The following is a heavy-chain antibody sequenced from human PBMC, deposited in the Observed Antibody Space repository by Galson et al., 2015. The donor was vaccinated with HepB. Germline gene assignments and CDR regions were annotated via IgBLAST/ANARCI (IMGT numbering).Heavy chain of an antibody. CDR1: GFIFSGYN. V-gene: IGHV3-21*01. J-gene: IGHJ4*02. CDR2: ISSSSSHI. D-gene: IGHD6-19*01. CDR3: ARAMSSGWPAGYFDY. Sequence: LRLSCAASGFIFSGYNMNWVRQAPGKGPEWVSFISSSSSHIYNADSVKGRFTISRDNAKNSLYLQMNSLRAEDTAVYYCARAMSSGWPAGYFDYWGQGTLVTVSS.